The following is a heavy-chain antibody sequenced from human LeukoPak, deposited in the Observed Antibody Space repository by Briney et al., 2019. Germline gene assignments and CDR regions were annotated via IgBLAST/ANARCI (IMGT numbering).Heavy chain of an antibody. J-gene: IGHJ4*02. CDR2: ISYSGST. D-gene: IGHD2-15*01. V-gene: IGHV4-31*03. CDR1: GGSLTGASYY. CDR3: ARGAMGCSGGSCYFRDLDY. Sequence: PSQTLSLTYTVSGGSLTGASYYWSWIRQNPGKGLEWIGYISYSGSTYYNPSLKSRVTMSLDTSKTQFSLKLSSVTAADTAVYYCARGAMGCSGGSCYFRDLDYWGQGTLVTVSS.